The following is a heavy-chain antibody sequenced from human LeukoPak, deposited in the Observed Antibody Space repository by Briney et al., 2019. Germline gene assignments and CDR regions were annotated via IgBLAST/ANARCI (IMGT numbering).Heavy chain of an antibody. CDR3: AREMENSNYGWFDP. CDR1: GFTVSSNY. CDR2: IYSGGST. J-gene: IGHJ5*02. D-gene: IGHD4-11*01. V-gene: IGHV3-53*01. Sequence: GGSLRLSCAASGFTVSSNYMSWVRQAPGKGLEWVSVIYSGGSTYYADSVKGRFTISRDNSKNTLYLQMNSLRAEDTAVYYCAREMENSNYGWFDPWGQGTLVTVSS.